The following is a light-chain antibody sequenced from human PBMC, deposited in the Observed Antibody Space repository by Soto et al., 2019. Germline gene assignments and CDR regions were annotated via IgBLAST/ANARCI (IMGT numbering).Light chain of an antibody. V-gene: IGKV3D-20*01. CDR1: QSVSNSY. CDR3: QQYGSSQYT. Sequence: EIVLTQSPATLSLSPGERATLSCGASQSVSNSYLAWYQQKPGLAPRLLIYDASSTATGIPDRFSGSGSGTEFTLTISRLEPEDFAVYYCQQYGSSQYTFGQGTKLEIK. CDR2: DAS. J-gene: IGKJ2*01.